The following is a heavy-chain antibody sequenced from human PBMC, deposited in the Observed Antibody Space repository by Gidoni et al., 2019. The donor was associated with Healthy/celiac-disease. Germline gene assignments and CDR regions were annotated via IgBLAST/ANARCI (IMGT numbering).Heavy chain of an antibody. CDR2: INHSGST. CDR1: GGSFSGYY. D-gene: IGHD3-10*01. J-gene: IGHJ6*03. CDR3: RRGSGSYYYYYYMDV. Sequence: QVQLQQWGAGLLKPSETLSLTCAVYGGSFSGYYWSWIRQPPGKGLEWIGEINHSGSTNYNPSLKSRVTISVDTSKNQFSLKLSSVTAADTAVYYCRRGSGSYYYYYYMDVWGKGTTVTVSS. V-gene: IGHV4-34*01.